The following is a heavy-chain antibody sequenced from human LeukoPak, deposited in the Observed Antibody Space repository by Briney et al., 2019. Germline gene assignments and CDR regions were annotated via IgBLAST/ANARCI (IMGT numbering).Heavy chain of an antibody. Sequence: PGGSLRLSCAASGFTFSSYAMSWARQAPGKGLEWVSAISASGVSTYYADSVKGRFTISRDNSKNTLYLQMNSLRAEDTAVYYCAKGSGLYYDSSGYPDYWGPGTLVTVSS. J-gene: IGHJ4*02. CDR3: AKGSGLYYDSSGYPDY. CDR1: GFTFSSYA. D-gene: IGHD3-22*01. CDR2: ISASGVST. V-gene: IGHV3-23*01.